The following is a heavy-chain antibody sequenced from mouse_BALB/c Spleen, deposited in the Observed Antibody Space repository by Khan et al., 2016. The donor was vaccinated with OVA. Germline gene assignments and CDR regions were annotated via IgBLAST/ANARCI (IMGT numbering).Heavy chain of an antibody. D-gene: IGHD4-1*01. CDR2: ISYDGSN. Sequence: EVQLQESGPGLVKPSQSLSLTCSVTGYSITSGYYWNWIRQFPGNKLEWMGYISYDGSNNYNPSLKNRISITRDTSKNQFFLKLNSVTTEDTATYYCATGTYYFDSWGQGTTLTVSS. CDR1: GYSITSGYY. CDR3: ATGTYYFDS. V-gene: IGHV3-6*02. J-gene: IGHJ2*01.